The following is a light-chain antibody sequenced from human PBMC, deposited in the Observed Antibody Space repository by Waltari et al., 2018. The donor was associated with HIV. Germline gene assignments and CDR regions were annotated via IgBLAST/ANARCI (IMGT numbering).Light chain of an antibody. CDR1: KLGATY. CDR2: LNS. J-gene: IGLJ2*01. Sequence: SYELTLPPSVSVSPGQPARVACSGEKLGATYVSWYQQKPGQSPLLVIFLNSKRPSGIPERFSGSNSGDTATLTISGTQAVDEADYYCQAWDRSSAVVFGGGTKLTVL. CDR3: QAWDRSSAVV. V-gene: IGLV3-1*01.